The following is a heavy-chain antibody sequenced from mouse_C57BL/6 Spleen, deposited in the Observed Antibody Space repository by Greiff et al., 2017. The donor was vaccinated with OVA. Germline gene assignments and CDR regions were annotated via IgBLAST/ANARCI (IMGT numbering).Heavy chain of an antibody. Sequence: QVQLQQSGAELVMPGASVKLSCKASGYTFTSYWMHWVKQRPGQGLEWIGEIDPSDSYTNYNQKFKGKSTLTVDKSSSTAYMQLSSLTSEDSAVYYCARSGSSGYFDYWGQGTTLTVSS. V-gene: IGHV1-69*01. D-gene: IGHD1-3*01. CDR2: IDPSDSYT. J-gene: IGHJ2*01. CDR1: GYTFTSYW. CDR3: ARSGSSGYFDY.